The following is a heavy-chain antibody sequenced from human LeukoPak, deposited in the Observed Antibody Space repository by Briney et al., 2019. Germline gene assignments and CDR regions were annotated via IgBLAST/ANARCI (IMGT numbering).Heavy chain of an antibody. CDR3: ARRGYSYGFVVPEGDYYMDV. D-gene: IGHD5-18*01. Sequence: ASVKVSCKASGYTFTSYGISWVRQAPGQGLEWMGWISAYNGNTNYAQKLQGRVTMTTDTSTSTAYMELSSLRSEDTAVYYCARRGYSYGFVVPEGDYYMDVWGKGTTVTVSS. CDR2: ISAYNGNT. CDR1: GYTFTSYG. V-gene: IGHV1-18*01. J-gene: IGHJ6*03.